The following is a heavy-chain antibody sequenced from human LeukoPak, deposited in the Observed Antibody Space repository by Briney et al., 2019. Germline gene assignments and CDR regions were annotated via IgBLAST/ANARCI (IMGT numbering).Heavy chain of an antibody. CDR2: IHPNSGGT. D-gene: IGHD1-26*01. Sequence: ASVKVSFKGSGYTFTGYYIHWVRQAPGQGLEWMGWIHPNSGGTNYAQKFQGRVTMTRDTSISTAYMELSRLRSDDTAVYYCARGRGSWGFDYWGQGTLVTVSS. CDR3: ARGRGSWGFDY. J-gene: IGHJ4*02. CDR1: GYTFTGYY. V-gene: IGHV1-2*02.